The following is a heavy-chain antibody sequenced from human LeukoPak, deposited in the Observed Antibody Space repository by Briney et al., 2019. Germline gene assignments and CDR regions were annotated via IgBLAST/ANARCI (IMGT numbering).Heavy chain of an antibody. Sequence: GGSLRLSCAASGFTFSSYWMHWVRQAPGKGLVWVSRINSDGSSTSYADSVKGRFTISRDNSKNTLYLQMISLRAEDTAVYYCAKDMRSWSGYFFDYWGQGTLVTVSS. V-gene: IGHV3-74*01. D-gene: IGHD3-3*01. CDR3: AKDMRSWSGYFFDY. CDR2: INSDGSST. CDR1: GFTFSSYW. J-gene: IGHJ4*02.